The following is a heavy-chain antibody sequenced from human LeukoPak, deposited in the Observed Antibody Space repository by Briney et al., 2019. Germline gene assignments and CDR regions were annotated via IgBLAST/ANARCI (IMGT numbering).Heavy chain of an antibody. CDR2: ISGSGGST. V-gene: IGHV3-23*01. CDR1: GFSFSNYA. CDR3: AKSSYYDASGYYREYYFDY. J-gene: IGHJ4*02. Sequence: GGSLRLSCVSSGFSFSNYAMSWVRQAPGKGLEWVSSISGSGGSTHYADSVKGRFTISRDKTKNTLYLQMNSLRAEDTAVYYCAKSSYYDASGYYREYYFDYWGQGTLVTVSS. D-gene: IGHD3-22*01.